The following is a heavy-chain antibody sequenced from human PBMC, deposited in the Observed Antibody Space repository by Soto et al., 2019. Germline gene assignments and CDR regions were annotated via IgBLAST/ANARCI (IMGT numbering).Heavy chain of an antibody. CDR1: GYTFTNFG. CDR2: ISAYNGNT. Sequence: VSCKASGYTFTNFGISWVRQAPGQGLEWMGWISAYNGNTNYAQKFQGRVTMTTDTSTSTAYMEVRSLRFDDTAVYYCARDREAARPRYWFDPWGQGTLVTVSS. J-gene: IGHJ5*02. V-gene: IGHV1-18*01. D-gene: IGHD6-6*01. CDR3: ARDREAARPRYWFDP.